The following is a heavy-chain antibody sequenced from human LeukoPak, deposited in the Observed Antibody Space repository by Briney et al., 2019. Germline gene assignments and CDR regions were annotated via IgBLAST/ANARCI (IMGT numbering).Heavy chain of an antibody. CDR3: AKGTSGSSGWYVVDY. J-gene: IGHJ4*01. V-gene: IGHV4-59*01. CDR2: IYYSGST. CDR1: GGSISSYY. Sequence: SETLSLTCTVSGGSISSYYWSWIRQPPGKGLEWIGYIYYSGSTNYNPSLKSRVTISVDTSKNQFSLKLSSVTAEDTAVYYCAKGTSGSSGWYVVDYW. D-gene: IGHD6-19*01.